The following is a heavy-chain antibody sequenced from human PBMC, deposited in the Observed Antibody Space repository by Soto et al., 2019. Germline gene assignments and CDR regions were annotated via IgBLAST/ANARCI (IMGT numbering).Heavy chain of an antibody. Sequence: SETLSLTCTVSGGSISSGDYYWSWIRQPPGKGLEWIGYIYYSGSTYYNPSLKSRVTISVDTSKNQLSLKLSSVTAADTAVYYCARDARFGEDGMDVWGQGTTVTVSS. CDR3: ARDARFGEDGMDV. CDR2: IYYSGST. D-gene: IGHD3-10*01. CDR1: GGSISSGDYY. J-gene: IGHJ6*02. V-gene: IGHV4-30-4*01.